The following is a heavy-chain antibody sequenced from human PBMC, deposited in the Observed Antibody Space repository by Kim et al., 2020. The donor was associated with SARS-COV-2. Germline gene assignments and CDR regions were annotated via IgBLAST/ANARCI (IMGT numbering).Heavy chain of an antibody. Sequence: SETLSLTCTVSGGSISSSSYYWGWIRQPPGKGLEWIGSIYYSGSTYYNPSLKSRVTISVDTSKNQFSLKLSSVTAADTAVYYCRGGFNERWLQLDYWGQGTLVTVSS. CDR2: IYYSGST. D-gene: IGHD5-12*01. J-gene: IGHJ4*02. V-gene: IGHV4-39*01. CDR1: GGSISSSSYY. CDR3: RGGFNERWLQLDY.